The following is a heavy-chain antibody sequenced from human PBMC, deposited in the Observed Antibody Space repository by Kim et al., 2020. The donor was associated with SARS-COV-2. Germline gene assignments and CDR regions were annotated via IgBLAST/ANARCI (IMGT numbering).Heavy chain of an antibody. CDR3: AKVVRGET. D-gene: IGHD3-10*01. Sequence: NGSSKYYADSLKGRYNISRDNSKNTLYLQMNSLRAEDTAVYYCAKVVRGETWGQRTLVTVSS. J-gene: IGHJ5*02. CDR2: NGSSK. V-gene: IGHV3-66*01.